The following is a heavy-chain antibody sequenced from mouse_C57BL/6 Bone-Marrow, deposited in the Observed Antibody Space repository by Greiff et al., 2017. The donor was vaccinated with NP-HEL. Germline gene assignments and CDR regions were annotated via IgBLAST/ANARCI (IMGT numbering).Heavy chain of an antibody. V-gene: IGHV1-80*01. CDR1: GYAFSSYW. CDR2: IYPGDGDT. Sequence: QVQLKQSGAELVKPGASVKISCKASGYAFSSYWMNWVKQRPGKGLEWIGQIYPGDGDTNYNGKFKGKATLTADKSSSTAYMQLSSLTSEDSAVYFCARRGTGTRTAWFAYWGQGTLVTVSA. D-gene: IGHD4-1*01. J-gene: IGHJ3*01. CDR3: ARRGTGTRTAWFAY.